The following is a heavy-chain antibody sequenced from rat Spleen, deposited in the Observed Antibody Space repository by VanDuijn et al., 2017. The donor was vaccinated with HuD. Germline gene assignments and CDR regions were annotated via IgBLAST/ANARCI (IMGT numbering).Heavy chain of an antibody. V-gene: IGHV2-63*01. D-gene: IGHD1-12*03. CDR3: ATQHYYDGYYRDN. CDR1: GFSLIRYN. CDR2: MTYNGDT. Sequence: QVQLKESGPGLVQPSQTLSLTCTVSGFSLIRYNVHWVRQPPGEGLEWMGRMTYNGDTSYNSALKSRLSISRDTSKSQVFLKMNNLQTEDTAMYFCATQHYYDGYYRDNWGQGVMVTVSS. J-gene: IGHJ2*01.